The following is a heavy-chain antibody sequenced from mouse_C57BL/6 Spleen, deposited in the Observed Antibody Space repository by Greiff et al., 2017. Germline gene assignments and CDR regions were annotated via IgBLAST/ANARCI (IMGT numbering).Heavy chain of an antibody. V-gene: IGHV1-55*01. CDR1: GYTFTSYW. CDR2: IYPGSGST. D-gene: IGHD1-1*01. CDR3: ARGYYGSSPGRFAY. Sequence: QVQLQQPGAELVQPGASVKMSCKASGYTFTSYWITWVKQRPGQGLEWIGDIYPGSGSTNYNEKFKSKATLTVDTSSSTAYMQLSSLTSEDSAVYYCARGYYGSSPGRFAYWGQGTLVTVSA. J-gene: IGHJ3*01.